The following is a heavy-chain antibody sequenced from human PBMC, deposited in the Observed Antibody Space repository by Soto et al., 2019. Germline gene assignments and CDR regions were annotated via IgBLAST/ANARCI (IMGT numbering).Heavy chain of an antibody. CDR2: INAGNGNT. V-gene: IGHV1-3*01. CDR1: GYTFTSYG. CDR3: ARDQTQITMVRGVIYDYYYYGMDV. D-gene: IGHD3-10*01. J-gene: IGHJ6*02. Sequence: ASVKVSCKASGYTFTSYGISWVRQAPGQGLEWMGWINAGNGNTKYSQKFQGRVTITRDTSASTAYMELSSLRSEDTAVYYCARDQTQITMVRGVIYDYYYYGMDVWGQGTTVTVSS.